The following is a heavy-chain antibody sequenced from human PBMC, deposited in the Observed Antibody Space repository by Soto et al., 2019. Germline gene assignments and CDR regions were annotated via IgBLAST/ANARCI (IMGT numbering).Heavy chain of an antibody. V-gene: IGHV2-5*02. CDR1: GFSLTTGPAG. D-gene: IGHD2-21*02. CDR2: IYWDDDR. J-gene: IGHJ5*02. CDR3: VHTRGGGNSACFDA. Sequence: QITLKESGPSLLKPTQTLTLTCTFSGFSLTTGPAGVGWIRQPPGKALEWLALIYWDDDRRYSPFLKSRLTITKDTSKDQVVLTMTNMDPEDTGTYYCVHTRGGGNSACFDAWGQGTLVTVSS.